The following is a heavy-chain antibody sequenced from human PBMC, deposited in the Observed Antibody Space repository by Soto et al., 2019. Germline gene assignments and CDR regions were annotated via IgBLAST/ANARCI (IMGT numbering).Heavy chain of an antibody. V-gene: IGHV3-23*01. Sequence: GGSLRLSCAASGFTFSSYAMSWVRQAPGKGLEWVSAISGSGGSTYYADSVKGRFTISRDNSKNTLYLQMNSLRAEDTAVYYCAKDVYSSSSGGIDYWGQGTLVTVSS. J-gene: IGHJ4*02. D-gene: IGHD6-6*01. CDR1: GFTFSSYA. CDR2: ISGSGGST. CDR3: AKDVYSSSSGGIDY.